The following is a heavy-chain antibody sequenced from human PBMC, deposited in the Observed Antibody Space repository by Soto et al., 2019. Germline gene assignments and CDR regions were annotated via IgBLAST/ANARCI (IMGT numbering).Heavy chain of an antibody. J-gene: IGHJ4*02. Sequence: QLQLQESGPGLVKPSETLSLTCTVSGGSISSSSYYWGWIRQPPGKGLEWIGSIYHSGSTYYNPSLKSRVTISVDTSKNQFSLKLSSVTAADTAVYYCATLWFGEGNYWGQGTLVTVSS. CDR3: ATLWFGEGNY. D-gene: IGHD3-10*01. V-gene: IGHV4-39*01. CDR2: IYHSGST. CDR1: GGSISSSSYY.